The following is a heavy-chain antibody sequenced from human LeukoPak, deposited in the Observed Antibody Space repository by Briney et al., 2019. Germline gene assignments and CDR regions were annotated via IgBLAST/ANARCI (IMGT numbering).Heavy chain of an antibody. CDR3: ARVLSGSLVGHNCGGDCYSDY. CDR2: IIPIFGTA. V-gene: IGHV1-69*13. CDR1: GGTFSSYA. J-gene: IGHJ4*02. D-gene: IGHD2-21*02. Sequence: SVKVSCKASGGTFSSYAISWVRQAPGQGLEWMGGIIPIFGTANYAQKFQGRVTITADESTSTAYMELSSLRSEDTAVYYCARVLSGSLVGHNCGGDCYSDYWGQGTLVTVSS.